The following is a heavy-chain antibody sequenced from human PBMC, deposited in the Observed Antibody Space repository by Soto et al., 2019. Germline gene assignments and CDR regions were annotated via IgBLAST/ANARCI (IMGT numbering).Heavy chain of an antibody. CDR3: TRHSVGAYCGGDCYLLWPLDY. CDR2: IRSKANSYAT. Sequence: GGSLRLSCAASGFTFSGSAMHWVRQASGKGLEWVGRIRSKANSYATAYAASVKGRFTISRDDSKNTAYLQMNSLKTEDTAVYYCTRHSVGAYCGGDCYLLWPLDYWGQGTLVTVSS. V-gene: IGHV3-73*01. D-gene: IGHD2-21*02. J-gene: IGHJ4*02. CDR1: GFTFSGSA.